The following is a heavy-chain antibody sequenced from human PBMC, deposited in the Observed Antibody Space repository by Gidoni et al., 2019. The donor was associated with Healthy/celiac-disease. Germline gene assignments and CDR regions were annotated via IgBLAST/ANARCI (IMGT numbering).Heavy chain of an antibody. V-gene: IGHV3-49*05. J-gene: IGHJ3*02. CDR3: TRDTRLPGAVYAFDI. Sequence: EVQLVESGGGLVKPGRSLRLSCTASGFTFGDHAMSWFRQAPGKGLEWVGFIRSKAYGGTTEYAASVKGRFTISRDDSKSIAYLQMNSLKTEDTAVYYCTRDTRLPGAVYAFDIWGQGTMVTVSS. D-gene: IGHD6-25*01. CDR2: IRSKAYGGTT. CDR1: GFTFGDHA.